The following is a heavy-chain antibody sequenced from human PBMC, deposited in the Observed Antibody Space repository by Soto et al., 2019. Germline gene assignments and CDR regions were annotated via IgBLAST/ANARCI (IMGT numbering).Heavy chain of an antibody. J-gene: IGHJ4*02. CDR1: GFTLSNNW. CDR2: INSDGSSV. CDR3: VRAPDQRPFDY. Sequence: EVQLVESGGGLVQPGGSLRLSCAASGFTLSNNWIHWVRQAPGKGLVWVSRINSDGSSVTYADSVKGRFTFSRDNAKNTLYLQMDRLRVEDTAMYYCVRAPDQRPFDYWGQGTLVIGSS. V-gene: IGHV3-74*03. D-gene: IGHD6-25*01.